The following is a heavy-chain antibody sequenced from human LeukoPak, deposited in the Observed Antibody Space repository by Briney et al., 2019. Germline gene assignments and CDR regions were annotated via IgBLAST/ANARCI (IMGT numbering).Heavy chain of an antibody. J-gene: IGHJ4*02. CDR2: ISTGNGNT. Sequence: ASVKVSCKASGYTFTSYDISWVRQAPGQGLEWMGWISTGNGNTNYGQKFQGRVTMTTDTSTGTGYMELRSLRSDDTAMYYCARANNWNYALGYWGQGTLVTVSS. V-gene: IGHV1-18*01. D-gene: IGHD1-7*01. CDR1: GYTFTSYD. CDR3: ARANNWNYALGY.